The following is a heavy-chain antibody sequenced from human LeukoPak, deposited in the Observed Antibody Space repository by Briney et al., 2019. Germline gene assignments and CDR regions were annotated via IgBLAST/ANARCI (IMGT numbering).Heavy chain of an antibody. D-gene: IGHD1-1*01. Sequence: SETLSLTCAVYGGSFSGYYWSWIRQPPGKGLEWIGEINHSGSTNYNPSLKSRVTISVDTSKNQFSLKPSSVTAADTAVYYCARGSANWNPFDYWGQGTLVTVSS. CDR1: GGSFSGYY. V-gene: IGHV4-34*01. CDR2: INHSGST. J-gene: IGHJ4*02. CDR3: ARGSANWNPFDY.